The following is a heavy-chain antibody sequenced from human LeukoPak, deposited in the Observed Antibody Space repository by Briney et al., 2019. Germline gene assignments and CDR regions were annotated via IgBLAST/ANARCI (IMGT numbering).Heavy chain of an antibody. CDR1: GFTFSSYW. CDR2: ISSSGSTI. Sequence: PGGSLRLSCAASGFTFSSYWMSWVRQAPGKGLEWVSYISSSGSTIYYADSVKGRFTISRDNAKNSLYLQMNSLRAEDTAVYYCATSLWSDDAFDIWGQGTMVTVSS. CDR3: ATSLWSDDAFDI. D-gene: IGHD3-10*01. J-gene: IGHJ3*02. V-gene: IGHV3-48*04.